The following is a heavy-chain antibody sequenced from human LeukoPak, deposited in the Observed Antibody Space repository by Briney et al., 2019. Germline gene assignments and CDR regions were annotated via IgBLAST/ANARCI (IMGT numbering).Heavy chain of an antibody. D-gene: IGHD5-18*01. CDR1: GYTFTSYG. J-gene: IGHJ4*02. V-gene: IGHV1-18*01. CDR2: IRAYNGNT. CDR3: ARDLGASRGYSYGLEGY. Sequence: ASVKVSCKASGYTFTSYGISWVRQAPGQGLEWMGWIRAYNGNTNYAQKLQGRVTMTTDTSTSTAYMELRSLRSDDTAVYYCARDLGASRGYSYGLEGYWGQGTLVTVSS.